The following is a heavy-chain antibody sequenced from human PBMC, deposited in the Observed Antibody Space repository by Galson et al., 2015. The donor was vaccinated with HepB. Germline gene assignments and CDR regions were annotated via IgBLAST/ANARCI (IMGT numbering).Heavy chain of an antibody. V-gene: IGHV3-21*01. CDR2: ISSVSTYI. J-gene: IGHJ4*02. Sequence: SLRLSCAASGFTFSSYDMNWVRQAPGKGLEWVSSISSVSTYIYYVDSVKGRFTISRDNAKNSLYLQMNSLRAEDTAVYYCARAKERQLIRGGEDYWGQGTLVTVSS. D-gene: IGHD6-13*01. CDR3: ARAKERQLIRGGEDY. CDR1: GFTFSSYD.